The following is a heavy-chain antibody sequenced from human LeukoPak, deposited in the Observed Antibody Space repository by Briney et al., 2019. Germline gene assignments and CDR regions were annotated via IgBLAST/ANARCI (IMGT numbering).Heavy chain of an antibody. Sequence: AGRSLRLSCAASGLTFTRYSMAWVRQAPGRGLDWVSTINGRGDRTFYADSVKGRFTVSRDNSRDTVFLQMNSLGDEDTAVYYCVKEGLLGGYYFDLWGQGALVTVSS. D-gene: IGHD1-26*01. V-gene: IGHV3-23*01. CDR3: VKEGLLGGYYFDL. J-gene: IGHJ4*02. CDR2: INGRGDRT. CDR1: GLTFTRYS.